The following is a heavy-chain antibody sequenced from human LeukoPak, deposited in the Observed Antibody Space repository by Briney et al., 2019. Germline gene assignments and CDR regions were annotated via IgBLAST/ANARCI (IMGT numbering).Heavy chain of an antibody. CDR2: IYYSGTT. CDR3: ARSGRQLWSMIKEQNNWFDP. CDR1: GGSISSYY. D-gene: IGHD5-18*01. Sequence: SETLSLTCTVSGGSISSYYWNWIRQPPGKGLEWIGYIYYSGTTNYNPSLKSRVTISVDTSKNQFSLKLSSVTAADTAVYYCARSGRQLWSMIKEQNNWFDPWGQGTLVTVFS. V-gene: IGHV4-59*01. J-gene: IGHJ5*02.